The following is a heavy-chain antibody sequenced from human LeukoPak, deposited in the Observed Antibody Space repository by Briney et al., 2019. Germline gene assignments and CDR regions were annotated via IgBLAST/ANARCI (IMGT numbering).Heavy chain of an antibody. CDR1: GFTFSSYG. CDR3: AKGGLRVTDY. J-gene: IGHJ4*02. CDR2: IRYDGSNK. D-gene: IGHD5/OR15-5a*01. V-gene: IGHV3-30*02. Sequence: GGSLRLSCAASGFTFSSYGMHWVRQTPGKGLEWVAFIRYDGSNKYYADSVKGRFTISRDNSKNTLYLQMNSLRAEDTAVYYCAKGGLRVTDYWGQGTLVTVSS.